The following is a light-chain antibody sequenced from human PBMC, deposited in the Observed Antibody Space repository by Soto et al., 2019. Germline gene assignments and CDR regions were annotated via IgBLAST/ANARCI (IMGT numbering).Light chain of an antibody. V-gene: IGLV2-14*01. CDR2: DVS. J-gene: IGLJ1*01. CDR1: SSDVGGYNY. CDR3: SSYTSSIFYV. Sequence: QSALTQPASVSGSPGQSNTISCTGTSSDVGGYNYVSWYQQHPGKAPKLMIYDVSNRPSGVSNRFSGSKSGNTASLTISGLQAEDEADYYCSSYTSSIFYVFGTGTKVTVL.